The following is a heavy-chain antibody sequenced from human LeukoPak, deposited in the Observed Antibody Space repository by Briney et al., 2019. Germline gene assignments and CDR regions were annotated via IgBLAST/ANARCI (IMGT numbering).Heavy chain of an antibody. CDR2: ISFNGNT. Sequence: SETLSLTCTASGGSISSGGYYWSWIRQLPGKGLEWIGYISFNGNTYYNPSLKSRVTISGDTSKNQFSLKLSSVTAADTAVYYCARSFSGPTGADYWGQGTLVTVSS. D-gene: IGHD2-15*01. CDR1: GGSISSGGYY. CDR3: ARSFSGPTGADY. V-gene: IGHV4-31*03. J-gene: IGHJ4*02.